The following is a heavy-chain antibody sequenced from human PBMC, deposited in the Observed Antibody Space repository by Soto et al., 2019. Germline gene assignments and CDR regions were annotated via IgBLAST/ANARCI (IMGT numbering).Heavy chain of an antibody. J-gene: IGHJ6*02. CDR3: AKDPPWTVGPLAMDV. D-gene: IGHD1-26*01. CDR1: GFAFSTHA. V-gene: IGHV3-23*01. Sequence: EVQLLESGGGLVQPGGSLRLSCVASGFAFSTHAMSWVRQAPGKGLVWVSTFSGSGGNIYYAESVKGRLTISRDDSKNTLYLQMDSLRVEDTAVYYCAKDPPWTVGPLAMDVWGQGTTVTVSS. CDR2: FSGSGGNI.